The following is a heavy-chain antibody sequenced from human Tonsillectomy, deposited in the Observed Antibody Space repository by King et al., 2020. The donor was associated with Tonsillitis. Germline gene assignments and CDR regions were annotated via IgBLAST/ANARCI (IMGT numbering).Heavy chain of an antibody. J-gene: IGHJ4*02. Sequence: QLVQSGGGLVKPGGSLRLSCAASGFTFNNAWMSWVRQAPGKGLEWVGRMKSKTDGGTTDYALPVKGRFTVSRDDSKNTLYLPMNSLKTGDTAVYFCTTGIAAAGIFDYWGQGTLVTVSS. D-gene: IGHD6-13*01. CDR1: GFTFNNAW. V-gene: IGHV3-15*01. CDR2: MKSKTDGGTT. CDR3: TTGIAAAGIFDY.